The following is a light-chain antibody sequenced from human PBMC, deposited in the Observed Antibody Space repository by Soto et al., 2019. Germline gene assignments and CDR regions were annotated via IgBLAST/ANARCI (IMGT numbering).Light chain of an antibody. J-gene: IGKJ5*01. Sequence: IEMTQAPFTRSASVADSVTISCRASQGIRNDLGWYQQKPGKAPKRLIYAASSLQSGVPSRFSGSGSGTDFPLTISSLQPEDFATYYCQQSHSTPTFGQGTRLEIK. CDR1: QGIRND. V-gene: IGKV1-39*01. CDR2: AAS. CDR3: QQSHSTPT.